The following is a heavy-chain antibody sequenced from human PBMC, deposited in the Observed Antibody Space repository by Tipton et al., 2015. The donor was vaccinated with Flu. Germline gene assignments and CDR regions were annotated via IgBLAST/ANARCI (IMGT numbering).Heavy chain of an antibody. CDR1: GGSFSNYY. CDR2: VYDGGST. CDR3: ARAGWWSDRYYHYYMDA. Sequence: VKPSETLSLTCIVSGGSFSNYYWNWIRQPPGEGLEWIGLVYDGGSTDYNPSLKSRVTISIDTSKNQFSLRLTSVTAADTAMYYCARAGWWSDRYYHYYMDAWGKGTTVTVSS. D-gene: IGHD2-15*01. V-gene: IGHV4-59*01. J-gene: IGHJ6*03.